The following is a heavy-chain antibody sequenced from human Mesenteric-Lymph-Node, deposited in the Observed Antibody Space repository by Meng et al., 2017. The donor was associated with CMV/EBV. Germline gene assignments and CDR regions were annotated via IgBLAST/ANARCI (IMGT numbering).Heavy chain of an antibody. CDR1: GFTFSNYE. CDR3: ARDGVDNWNDVAFDI. J-gene: IGHJ3*02. CDR2: ISSSGSTM. Sequence: GGSLRLSCAASGFTFSNYEMNWVRQAPGKGLEWISYISSSGSTMHYLDSVKGRFTISRDNAKNSLYLEMKGLRVEDTALYYCARDGVDNWNDVAFDIWGQGTMVTVSS. V-gene: IGHV3-48*03. D-gene: IGHD1-1*01.